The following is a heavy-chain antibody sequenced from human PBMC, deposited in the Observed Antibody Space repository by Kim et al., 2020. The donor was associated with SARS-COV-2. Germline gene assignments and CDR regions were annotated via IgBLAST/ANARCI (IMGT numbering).Heavy chain of an antibody. V-gene: IGHV3-7*01. Sequence: GGSLRLSCAASGFTFSNYWMSWVRQAPGKGLEWVAHIKQDGSAKFYVDSVKGRFTISRDNAKNSLYLEMNSLRAEDTAVYCCARYFGSGGYRFDPWGQGT. D-gene: IGHD3-10*01. CDR2: IKQDGSAK. J-gene: IGHJ5*02. CDR1: GFTFSNYW. CDR3: ARYFGSGGYRFDP.